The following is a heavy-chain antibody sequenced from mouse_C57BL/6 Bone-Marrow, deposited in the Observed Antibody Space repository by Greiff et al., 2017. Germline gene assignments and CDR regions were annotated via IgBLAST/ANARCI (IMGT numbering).Heavy chain of an antibody. V-gene: IGHV1-69*01. J-gene: IGHJ3*01. D-gene: IGHD4-1*01. CDR2: IDPSDSYP. CDR1: GYTFTSYW. Sequence: QVQLQQPGAELVMPGASVKLSCKASGYTFTSYWMPWVKQRPGQGLEWIGEIDPSDSYPNYNQKFKGKSTLTVDKSSSTAYMQLSSLTSEDSAVYYCAREEGSWDVRFAYWGQGTLVTVSA. CDR3: AREEGSWDVRFAY.